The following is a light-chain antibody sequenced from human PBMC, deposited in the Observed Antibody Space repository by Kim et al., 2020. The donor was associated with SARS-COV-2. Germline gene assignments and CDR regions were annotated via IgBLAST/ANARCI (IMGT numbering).Light chain of an antibody. J-gene: IGKJ4*01. Sequence: DIQMTQSPSSLSASVGDRVTITCRASQGIGNYLTWFQQEPGKAPKPLIYAASSLQSGVPSKFSGSGSGTDFTLTISNLQPEDFATYYCQQYADYPLTFGGGTKVDIK. CDR1: QGIGNY. CDR2: AAS. CDR3: QQYADYPLT. V-gene: IGKV1-16*02.